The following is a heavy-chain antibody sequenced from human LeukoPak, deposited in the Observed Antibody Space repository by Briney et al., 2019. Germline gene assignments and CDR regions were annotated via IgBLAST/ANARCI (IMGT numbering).Heavy chain of an antibody. CDR2: IYYSGST. Sequence: SETLSLTCTVSGGSISISRDYWGWIRQPPGKGLEWIWSIYYSGSTYYNPSLKSRVTISVDTSKNQFSLRLSSVTAADTAVYYCARHVEIAVAGPINYWGQGTLVTVSS. CDR1: GGSISISRDY. CDR3: ARHVEIAVAGPINY. D-gene: IGHD6-19*01. V-gene: IGHV4-39*01. J-gene: IGHJ4*02.